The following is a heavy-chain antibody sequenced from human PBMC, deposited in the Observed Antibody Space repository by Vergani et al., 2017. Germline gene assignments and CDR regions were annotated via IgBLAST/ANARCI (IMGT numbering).Heavy chain of an antibody. D-gene: IGHD6-13*01. CDR3: VKDIAASGNYWYVDL. J-gene: IGHJ2*01. V-gene: IGHV3-9*01. Sequence: EVQLVESGGGLVQPGRSLRLSCAASGFTFDDYAMHWVRQAPGKGLEWVSGINWNSDSIAYADSVKGRVTISRDNAKHSLYLQMNSLRAEDTALYYCVKDIAASGNYWYVDLWGRGTLVTVCS. CDR2: INWNSDSI. CDR1: GFTFDDYA.